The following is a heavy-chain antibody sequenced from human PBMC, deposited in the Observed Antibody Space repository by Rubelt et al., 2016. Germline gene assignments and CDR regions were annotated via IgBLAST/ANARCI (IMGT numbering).Heavy chain of an antibody. D-gene: IGHD4-23*01. V-gene: IGHV3-48*03. CDR2: ISSSGSTI. J-gene: IGHJ4*02. CDR1: GFTFSSYE. CDR3: ARAPYGGNSVDY. Sequence: EVQLVESGGGLVQPGGSLRLSCAASGFTFSSYEMNWVRQAPGKGLEWVSYISSSGSTIYYADSVKGRFTISRDNAKNSLYLQMNSLRAEDTAVYYCARAPYGGNSVDYWGQGTLVTVSS.